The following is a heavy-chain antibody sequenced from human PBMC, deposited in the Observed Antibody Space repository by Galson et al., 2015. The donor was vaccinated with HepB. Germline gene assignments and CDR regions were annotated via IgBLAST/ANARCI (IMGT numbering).Heavy chain of an antibody. J-gene: IGHJ6*02. CDR3: ARDDRSGGLDV. Sequence: SCKASGYTFSSYGISWVRQAPGQGLEWMGWISVYNGNTDFAQKFQGRVTMTTDTGTSTAYMELRSLRSDDTAVYYCARDDRSGGLDVWGQGTTVTVSS. CDR2: ISVYNGNT. V-gene: IGHV1-18*04. CDR1: GYTFSSYG.